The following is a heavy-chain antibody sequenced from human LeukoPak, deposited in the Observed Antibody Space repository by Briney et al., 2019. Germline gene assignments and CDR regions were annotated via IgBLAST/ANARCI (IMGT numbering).Heavy chain of an antibody. CDR2: ISSSGSYI. J-gene: IGHJ3*02. V-gene: IGHV3-21*01. D-gene: IGHD1-26*01. Sequence: PGGSLRLSCAASGFTFSSYSMNWVRQAPGKGLEWVSSISSSGSYIYYADSVKGRFTISRDNAKNSLYLQMNSLRAEDTAVYYCARVSKGSYAPFDIWGQGTMVTVSS. CDR1: GFTFSSYS. CDR3: ARVSKGSYAPFDI.